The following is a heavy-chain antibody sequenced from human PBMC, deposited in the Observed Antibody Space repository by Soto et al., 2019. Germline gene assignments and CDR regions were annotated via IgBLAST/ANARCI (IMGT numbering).Heavy chain of an antibody. D-gene: IGHD2-2*02. CDR1: GFTFSDYY. J-gene: IGHJ4*02. Sequence: QVRLVESGGGLVKPGGSLRLSCAASGFTFSDYYMSWIRLAPGKGLEWVSYISSNGDTDYDDSVKGRFTISRDNAKNSLSLQMNSLRAEDTAVYYCARYCTLTSVNCYNAYWGQGTLVTVSP. V-gene: IGHV3-11*01. CDR3: ARYCTLTSVNCYNAY. CDR2: ISSNGDT.